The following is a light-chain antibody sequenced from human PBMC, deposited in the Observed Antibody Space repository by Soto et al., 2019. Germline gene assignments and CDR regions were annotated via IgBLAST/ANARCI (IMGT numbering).Light chain of an antibody. CDR2: EAS. CDR3: QKYNTYCPT. CDR1: QSITGW. Sequence: DIQMTQSPSTLSASVGDRVSITCRASQSITGWVAWYQQKPGKAPKLLIYEASTLESGVPSRFSGSGSGTEFNLTINSLQLDDFETYYCQKYNTYCPTLRLGTEVDI. J-gene: IGKJ3*01. V-gene: IGKV1-5*03.